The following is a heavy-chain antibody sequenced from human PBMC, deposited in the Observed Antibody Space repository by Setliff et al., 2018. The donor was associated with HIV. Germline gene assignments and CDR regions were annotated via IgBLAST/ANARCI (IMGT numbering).Heavy chain of an antibody. CDR1: GDSVSSASYH. J-gene: IGHJ4*02. CDR3: ASHSGGWNYYLDY. CDR2: IYYSGTT. D-gene: IGHD6-19*01. Sequence: SETLSLTCTVSGDSVSSASYHWSWIRQPPGKGLEWIGYIYYSGTTKYNPSLKSRVTISVDTSKNQFSLKVNSVTATDTAVYYCASHSGGWNYYLDYWGQGTLVTVSS. V-gene: IGHV4-61*01.